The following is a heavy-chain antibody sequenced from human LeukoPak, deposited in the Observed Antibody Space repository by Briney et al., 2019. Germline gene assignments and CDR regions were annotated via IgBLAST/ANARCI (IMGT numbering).Heavy chain of an antibody. CDR2: ISASGGST. CDR1: GLTFSSYA. V-gene: IGHV3-23*01. J-gene: IGHJ4*02. CDR3: TMQVAAAGINY. Sequence: PGGSLRLSCAASGLTFSSYAMGWVRQAPGKGLEWGSTISASGGSTFYADSVRGRFTISRDNSKNTLYLQVSSLRAEDTALYYCTMQVAAAGINYWGQGTLVTVSS. D-gene: IGHD6-13*01.